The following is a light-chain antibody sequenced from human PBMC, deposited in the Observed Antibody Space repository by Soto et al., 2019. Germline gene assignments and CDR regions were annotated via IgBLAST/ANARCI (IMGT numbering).Light chain of an antibody. CDR2: GAS. J-gene: IGKJ5*01. CDR1: QSVTSN. CDR3: QQYNNWPPIT. Sequence: EIVMTQSPATLSVSPGDRATLSCRASQSVTSNLAWYQQKPGQAPRLLIYGASTRATGIPARFSGSGSGTEFTLTISSLQSEDFAAYSCQQYNNWPPITFGQGTRLEI. V-gene: IGKV3-15*01.